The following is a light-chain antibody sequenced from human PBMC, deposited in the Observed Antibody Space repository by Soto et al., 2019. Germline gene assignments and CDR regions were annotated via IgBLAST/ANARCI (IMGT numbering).Light chain of an antibody. V-gene: IGLV2-14*01. Sequence: QSALTQPASVSGSPRQSITISCTGTSSDVGGYNYVSWYQQHPGKAPKLMIYEVSNRPSGVSNRFSGSKSGNTASLTISGLQAEDESDYYCSSYTSSSTRVFGTWTKVTVL. J-gene: IGLJ1*01. CDR2: EVS. CDR1: SSDVGGYNY. CDR3: SSYTSSSTRV.